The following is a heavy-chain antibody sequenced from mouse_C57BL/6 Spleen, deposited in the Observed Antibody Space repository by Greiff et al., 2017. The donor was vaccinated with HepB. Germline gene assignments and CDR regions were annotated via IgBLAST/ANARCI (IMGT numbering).Heavy chain of an antibody. CDR1: GFTFSDYG. CDR2: ISSGSSTI. Sequence: EVQRVESGGGLVKPGGSLKLSCAASGFTFSDYGMHWVRQAPEKGLEWVAYISSGSSTIYYADTVKGRFTISRDNAKNTLFLQMTSLRSEDTAMYYCARPFYYYGSSPYAMDYWGQGTSVTVSS. D-gene: IGHD1-1*01. CDR3: ARPFYYYGSSPYAMDY. J-gene: IGHJ4*01. V-gene: IGHV5-17*01.